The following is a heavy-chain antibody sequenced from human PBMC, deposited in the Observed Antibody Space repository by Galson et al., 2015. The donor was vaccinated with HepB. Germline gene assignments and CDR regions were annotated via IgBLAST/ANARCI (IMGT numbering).Heavy chain of an antibody. CDR1: GYTFSGYG. V-gene: IGHV1-3*01. CDR3: ARDPLYCSGGICYFPYYLDY. Sequence: SVKVSCKASGYTFSGYGMHWVRQAPGQRLEWMGWINAGDGHTKYSKEFQGRVTITVSASTAYMELRRLKSEDTAVYFCARDPLYCSGGICYFPYYLDYWGQGTLITVSS. J-gene: IGHJ4*02. CDR2: INAGDGHT. D-gene: IGHD2-15*01.